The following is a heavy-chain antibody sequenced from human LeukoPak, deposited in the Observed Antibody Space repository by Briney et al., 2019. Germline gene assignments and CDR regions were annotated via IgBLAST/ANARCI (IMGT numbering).Heavy chain of an antibody. V-gene: IGHV4-61*02. CDR1: GGSISSGSYY. CDR2: IYTSGST. CDR3: ARDPIAAAGTFDY. D-gene: IGHD6-13*01. J-gene: IGHJ4*02. Sequence: PSQTLSLTCTVSGGSISSGSYYWSWIRQPAGKGLEWIGRIYTSGSTNYNPSLKSRVTISVDTSKNQFSLKLSSVTAADTAVYYCARDPIAAAGTFDYWGQGTLVTVSS.